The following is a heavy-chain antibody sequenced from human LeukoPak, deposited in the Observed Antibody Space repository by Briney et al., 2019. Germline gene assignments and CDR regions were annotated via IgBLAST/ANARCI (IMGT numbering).Heavy chain of an antibody. Sequence: PGGSLRLSCAASGFTFSSYSMNWVRQAPGKWLEWVSSISSSSSYIYYADSVKGRFTISRDNAKNSLYLQMNSLRAEDTAVYYCAKDRHAPGRYCSSITCFPFDSWGQGTLVTVSS. CDR1: GFTFSSYS. CDR2: ISSSSSYI. CDR3: AKDRHAPGRYCSSITCFPFDS. J-gene: IGHJ5*01. D-gene: IGHD2-2*01. V-gene: IGHV3-21*01.